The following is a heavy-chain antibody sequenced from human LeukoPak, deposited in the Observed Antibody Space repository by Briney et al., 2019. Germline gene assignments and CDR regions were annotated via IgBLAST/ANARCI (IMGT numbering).Heavy chain of an antibody. Sequence: GGSLRLSCAASGFTFSDYYMSWIRQAPGKGLEWVSYISSSGSTIYYADSVKGRFTISRDNAKNSLYLQMNSLRAEDTAVYYCGTQWLPVYPNKEIKYFDYWGQGTLVTVSS. J-gene: IGHJ4*02. CDR2: ISSSGSTI. V-gene: IGHV3-11*01. CDR3: GTQWLPVYPNKEIKYFDY. CDR1: GFTFSDYY. D-gene: IGHD6-19*01.